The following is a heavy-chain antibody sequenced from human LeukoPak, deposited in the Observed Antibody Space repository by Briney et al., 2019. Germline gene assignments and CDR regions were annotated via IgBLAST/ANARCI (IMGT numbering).Heavy chain of an antibody. CDR1: GGSISSYY. J-gene: IGHJ4*02. D-gene: IGHD3-22*01. V-gene: IGHV4-59*01. CDR2: IYYSGST. Sequence: SETLSLTCTVSGGSISSYYWGWIRQPPGKGLEWIGYIYYSGSTNYNPSLKSRVTISVDTSKNQFSLKLSPVTAADTAVYYCARGLYSSGYYYLDYWGQGTLVTVSS. CDR3: ARGLYSSGYYYLDY.